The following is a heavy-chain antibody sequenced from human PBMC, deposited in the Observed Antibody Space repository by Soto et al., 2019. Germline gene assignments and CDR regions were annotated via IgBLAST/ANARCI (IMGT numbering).Heavy chain of an antibody. CDR2: IYHSGST. CDR1: GGSISSSNHY. D-gene: IGHD2-8*01. CDR3: ASTPPPGVKYFQH. V-gene: IGHV4-61*05. J-gene: IGHJ1*01. Sequence: SETLSLTCTVSGGSISSSNHYWGWIRQPPGKGLEWIGYIYHSGSTNYNPSLKSRVTISVDTSKNQFSLKLSSVTAADTAVYYCASTPPPGVKYFQHWGQGTLVTVSS.